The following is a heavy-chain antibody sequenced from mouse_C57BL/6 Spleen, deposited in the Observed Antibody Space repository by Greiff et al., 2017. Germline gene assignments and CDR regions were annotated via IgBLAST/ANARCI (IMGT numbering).Heavy chain of an antibody. V-gene: IGHV1-85*01. CDR3: ARVETGFPFAY. J-gene: IGHJ3*01. CDR1: GYTFTSYD. CDR2: IYPRDGST. Sequence: QVQLQQSGPELVKPGASVKLSCKASGYTFTSYDINWVKQRPGQGLEWIGWIYPRDGSTKYNEKFKGKATLTVDTSSSTAYMELHSLTSEDSAVYFCARVETGFPFAYWGQGTLVTVSA. D-gene: IGHD4-1*01.